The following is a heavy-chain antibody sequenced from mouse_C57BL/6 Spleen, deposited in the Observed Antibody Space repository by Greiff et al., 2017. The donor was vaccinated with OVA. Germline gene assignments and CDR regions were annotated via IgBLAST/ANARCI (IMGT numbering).Heavy chain of an antibody. D-gene: IGHD1-1*01. V-gene: IGHV1-69*01. Sequence: VQLQQPGAELVMPGASVKLSCKASGYTFTSYWMHWVKQRPGQGLEWIGEIDPSDSYTNYNQKFKGKSTLTVDKSSSTAYMQLSSLTSEDSAVYYCARGVTVVEGFAYWGQGTLVTVSA. CDR2: IDPSDSYT. J-gene: IGHJ3*01. CDR1: GYTFTSYW. CDR3: ARGVTVVEGFAY.